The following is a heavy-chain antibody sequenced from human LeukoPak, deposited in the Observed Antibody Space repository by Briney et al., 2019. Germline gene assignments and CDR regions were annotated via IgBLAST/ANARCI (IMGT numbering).Heavy chain of an antibody. CDR1: GFTFDDYA. Sequence: PGGSLRLSCAASGFTFDDYAMHWVRQAPGKGLEWVSGISWNSGSIGYADSVKGRFTISRDNAKNSLYLQMNSLRAEDTAVYYCAREAGYSGSYYDPSSHFDYWGQGTLVTVSS. D-gene: IGHD1-26*01. V-gene: IGHV3-9*01. J-gene: IGHJ4*02. CDR3: AREAGYSGSYYDPSSHFDY. CDR2: ISWNSGSI.